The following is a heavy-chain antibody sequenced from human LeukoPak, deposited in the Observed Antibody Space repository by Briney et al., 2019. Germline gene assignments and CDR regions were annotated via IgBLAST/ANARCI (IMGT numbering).Heavy chain of an antibody. V-gene: IGHV4-34*01. CDR3: ARGKGLAARVYVDY. Sequence: PSETLSLTCAVYGGSFSGYYWSWIRQPPGKGLEWIGEINHSGSTNYNPSLKSRVTISVDTSKNQFSLKLSSVTAADTAVYYCARGKGLAARVYVDYWGQGTLVTVSS. D-gene: IGHD6-6*01. J-gene: IGHJ4*02. CDR2: INHSGST. CDR1: GGSFSGYY.